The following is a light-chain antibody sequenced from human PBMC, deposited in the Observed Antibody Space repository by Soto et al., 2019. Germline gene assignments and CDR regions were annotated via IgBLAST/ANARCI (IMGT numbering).Light chain of an antibody. CDR1: QSVSSF. V-gene: IGKV3-15*01. CDR2: GAS. CDR3: QEYSNLRSWT. J-gene: IGKJ1*01. Sequence: EKVMTQSPATLSMSPGERATLSCRASQSVSSFLAWYQQKPGQAPRLLIYGASTRATGIPARFSGSGSGTEFTLTISSLQSEDFAVYYCQEYSNLRSWTFGQGSMV.